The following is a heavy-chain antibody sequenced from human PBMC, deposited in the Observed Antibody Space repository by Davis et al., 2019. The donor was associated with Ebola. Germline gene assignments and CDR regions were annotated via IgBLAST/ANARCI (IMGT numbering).Heavy chain of an antibody. J-gene: IGHJ4*02. V-gene: IGHV1-69*05. Sequence: SVKVSCKASGGSFTSFVINWVRQAPGQGLEWMGGSNPVFGTPTYAQEFQGRVTMTTDTSTSTAYMELRSLRSDDTAVFYCARDAPFLGAAALIARFDHWGQGTVVTVSS. CDR3: ARDAPFLGAAALIARFDH. CDR2: SNPVFGTP. D-gene: IGHD3-3*02. CDR1: GGSFTSFV.